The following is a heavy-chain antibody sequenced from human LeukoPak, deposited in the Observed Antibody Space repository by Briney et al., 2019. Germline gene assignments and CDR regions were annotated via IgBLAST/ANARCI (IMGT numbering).Heavy chain of an antibody. V-gene: IGHV4-59*08. CDR1: GGSISSYY. J-gene: IGHJ5*02. CDR3: ARHSYNWNDVGRHWFDP. CDR2: TYYTGST. D-gene: IGHD1-1*01. Sequence: SETLSLTCTVSGGSISSYYWTWIRQPPGKGLEWVGYTYYTGSTSYNPSLESRVTISVDTSKNQFSLKLTSVTAADTAVYYCARHSYNWNDVGRHWFDPWGQGTLVTVSS.